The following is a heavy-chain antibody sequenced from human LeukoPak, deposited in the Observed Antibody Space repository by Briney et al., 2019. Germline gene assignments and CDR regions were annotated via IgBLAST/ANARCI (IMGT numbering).Heavy chain of an antibody. CDR3: ARLQLGKWVDI. V-gene: IGHV4-61*01. Sequence: PSETLSLTCTVSGGSISSGSYYWSWIRQPPGKGLEWIGYIYYSGSTNYNPSLKSRVTISVDTSKNQFSLKLSSVTAADTAVYYCARLQLGKWVDIWGQGTMVTVSS. CDR2: IYYSGST. CDR1: GGSISSGSYY. J-gene: IGHJ3*02. D-gene: IGHD7-27*01.